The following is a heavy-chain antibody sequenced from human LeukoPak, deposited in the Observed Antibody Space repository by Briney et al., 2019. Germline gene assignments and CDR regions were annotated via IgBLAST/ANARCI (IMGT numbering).Heavy chain of an antibody. CDR3: AIYCSGGSCYSDY. V-gene: IGHV4-34*01. CDR2: INHSGST. CDR1: GGSFSGYY. Sequence: SETLSLTCAVYGGSFSGYYWSWIRQPPGKGLEWIGEINHSGSTNYNPSLKSRVTISVDTSKNQFSLKLSSVTAADTAVYYCAIYCSGGSCYSDYWGQGTLITVSS. D-gene: IGHD2-15*01. J-gene: IGHJ4*02.